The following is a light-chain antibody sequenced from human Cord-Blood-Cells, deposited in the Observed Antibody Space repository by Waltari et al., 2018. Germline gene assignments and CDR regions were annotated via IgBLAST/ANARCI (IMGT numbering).Light chain of an antibody. J-gene: IGLJ3*02. V-gene: IGLV2-11*01. CDR1: SRDVGGSNH. Sequence: QSALTQPRSVSGSPGQAVTISCTGTSRDVGGSNHVSWYQQHPGKAPKLMIYDVSKRPSGVPDRFSGSKSGNTASLTISGLQAEDEADYYCCSYAGSYTWVFGGGTKLTVL. CDR2: DVS. CDR3: CSYAGSYTWV.